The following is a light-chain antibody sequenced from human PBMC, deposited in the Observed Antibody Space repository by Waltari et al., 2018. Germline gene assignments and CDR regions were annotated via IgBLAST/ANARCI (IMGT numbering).Light chain of an antibody. CDR3: QSYDSSLSAWV. V-gene: IGLV1-40*01. CDR1: SANIGGYY. J-gene: IGLJ2*01. Sequence: QSVLTQPPSVSGAPGQRVTLSCTGSSANIGGYYVHWYQQLPGTAPKLLIYENNKRPSGVSDRFSGSQSGSSASLTITGLQSEDEADYYCQSYDSSLSAWVFGGGTRLTVL. CDR2: ENN.